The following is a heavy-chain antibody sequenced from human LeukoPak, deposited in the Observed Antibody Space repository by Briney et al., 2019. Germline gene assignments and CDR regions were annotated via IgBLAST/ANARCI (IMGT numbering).Heavy chain of an antibody. CDR3: ARQYYYDSSGYRED. J-gene: IGHJ4*02. CDR2: IYYSGST. D-gene: IGHD3-22*01. CDR1: GGSISSYY. Sequence: SETLSLTCTVSGGSISSYYWSWIRQPPGKGLEWIGYIYYSGSTNYNPSLKSRVTISVDTSKNQFSLKLSSVTAADTAVYYCARQYYYDSSGYREDWGQGTLVTVYS. V-gene: IGHV4-59*01.